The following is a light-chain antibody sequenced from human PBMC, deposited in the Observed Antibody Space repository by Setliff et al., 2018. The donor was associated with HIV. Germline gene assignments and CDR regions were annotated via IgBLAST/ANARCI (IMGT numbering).Light chain of an antibody. V-gene: IGLV2-14*01. CDR3: SSYAITNTLP. CDR1: SSDVGGYSY. J-gene: IGLJ1*01. CDR2: EVT. Sequence: QSALTQPASVSGSPGQSITISCTGTSSDVGGYSYVSWYQQHPGKAPKLIIYEVTNRPSGVSNRFSGSKSGNTASPTISGLQAEDEADYYCSSYAITNTLPFGTGTRSPS.